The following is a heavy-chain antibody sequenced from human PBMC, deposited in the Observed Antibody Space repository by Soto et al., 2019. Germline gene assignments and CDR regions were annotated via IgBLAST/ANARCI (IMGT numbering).Heavy chain of an antibody. J-gene: IGHJ6*02. D-gene: IGHD3-22*01. Sequence: QVQLVESGAEVKKPGASVKVSCKASGYTFTNYGISWVRQAPGQGLEWMGWISGYNGNTKYAQKFQGRVTMITDTPTNTAYMELRSLRSDDTAVYYCARDREYYYDSSGNYYYHYGMDVWGQGTTVTVS. CDR1: GYTFTNYG. CDR3: ARDREYYYDSSGNYYYHYGMDV. V-gene: IGHV1-18*04. CDR2: ISGYNGNT.